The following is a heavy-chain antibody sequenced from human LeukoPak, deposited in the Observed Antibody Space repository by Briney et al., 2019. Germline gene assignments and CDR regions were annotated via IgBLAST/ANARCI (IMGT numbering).Heavy chain of an antibody. J-gene: IGHJ4*02. Sequence: EASVKVSCKASGYTFTSYGISWVRQAPGQGLEGMGWISACNGNTNYAQKLQGRVTMTTDTSTSTAYMELRSLRSDDAAVYYCARIPFLRYFDWLLSSGDPIFAYWGQGTLVTVSS. V-gene: IGHV1-18*01. D-gene: IGHD3-9*01. CDR2: ISACNGNT. CDR3: ARIPFLRYFDWLLSSGDPIFAY. CDR1: GYTFTSYG.